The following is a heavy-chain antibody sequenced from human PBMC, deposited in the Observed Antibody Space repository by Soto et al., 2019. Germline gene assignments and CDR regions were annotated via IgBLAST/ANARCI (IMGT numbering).Heavy chain of an antibody. CDR3: TKKAVSGVPAPLDN. J-gene: IGHJ4*02. V-gene: IGHV3-23*01. CDR2: IGGTT. D-gene: IGHD6-19*01. Sequence: EVQLLESGGDLVQPGGSLRLSCAASGFTFSNSAVGWVRQAPGKGLEWVSVIGGTTYYADSVKGRFTISRDNSKNTLYLHMNRLRVDDTAVYFCTKKAVSGVPAPLDNWGQGTLVTVSS. CDR1: GFTFSNSA.